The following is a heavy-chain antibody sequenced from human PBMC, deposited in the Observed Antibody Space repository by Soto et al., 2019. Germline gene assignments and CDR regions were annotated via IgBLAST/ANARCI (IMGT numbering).Heavy chain of an antibody. V-gene: IGHV3-23*01. J-gene: IGHJ4*02. CDR3: AKGDCSGGRCYRGFDY. CDR1: GFTFSSYA. Sequence: PGGSLRLSCVASGFTFSSYAMSWVRQAPGKGLEWASGVSASGSITSYADSAKGRFTISRDNAKNTVFLQMTGLRAEDTAVYFCAKGDCSGGRCYRGFDYWGQGTLVTVSS. CDR2: VSASGSIT. D-gene: IGHD2-15*01.